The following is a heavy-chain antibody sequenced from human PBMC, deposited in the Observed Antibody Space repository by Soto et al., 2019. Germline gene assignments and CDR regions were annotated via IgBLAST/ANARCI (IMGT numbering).Heavy chain of an antibody. CDR3: ARDLLPGLASTPNWFDP. CDR2: ISAYNGNT. J-gene: IGHJ5*02. Sequence: ASVKVSCKASGYTFTSYGISWVRQAPGQGLEWMGWISAYNGNTNYAQKLQGRVTMTTDTSTSTAYMELRSLRSDDTAVYYCARDLLPGLASTPNWFDPWGQGTLVTVS. D-gene: IGHD2-2*01. CDR1: GYTFTSYG. V-gene: IGHV1-18*01.